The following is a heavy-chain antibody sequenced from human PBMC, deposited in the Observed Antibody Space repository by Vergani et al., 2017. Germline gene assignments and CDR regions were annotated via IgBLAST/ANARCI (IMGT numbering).Heavy chain of an antibody. Sequence: EVQLVQSGAEVKKPGESLNISCQISGYSFTNYWIGWVRQMPGKGLEWMGSIHPADSATRYSPSFQGQVTISVDKSISTAYLQRSSLRASDSAMYYCATLYGRDSSGSKYFDYWGQGPLVTVSS. V-gene: IGHV5-51*01. J-gene: IGHJ4*02. D-gene: IGHD3-22*01. CDR2: IHPADSAT. CDR3: ATLYGRDSSGSKYFDY. CDR1: GYSFTNYW.